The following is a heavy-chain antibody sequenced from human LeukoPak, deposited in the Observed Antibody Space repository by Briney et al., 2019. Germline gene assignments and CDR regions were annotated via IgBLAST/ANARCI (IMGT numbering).Heavy chain of an antibody. V-gene: IGHV1-2*02. Sequence: ASVKVSCKASGYTFTGYYMHWVRQAPGQGLEWMGWINPNSGGTKYAQKFQGRVTMTRDTSISTAYMELSRLISDDTAVFYCARLGVLEAFDYWGQGTLVTVSS. CDR1: GYTFTGYY. CDR3: ARLGVLEAFDY. CDR2: INPNSGGT. J-gene: IGHJ4*02. D-gene: IGHD2-8*02.